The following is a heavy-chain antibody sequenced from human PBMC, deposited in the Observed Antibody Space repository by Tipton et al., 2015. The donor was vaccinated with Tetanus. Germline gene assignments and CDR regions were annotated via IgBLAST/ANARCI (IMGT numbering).Heavy chain of an antibody. V-gene: IGHV5-51*01. D-gene: IGHD6-6*01. Sequence: QLVQSGAELKKPGESLRISCEGSGYTFANFWIGWVRQMPGKGLEWMAMIFPGDSDTRYSQSFEGQVTISADKSINTAYLQWSSLTASATAVYYCARSAGRSSVDWHFDLWGRGTLVTVSS. CDR3: ARSAGRSSVDWHFDL. CDR2: IFPGDSDT. CDR1: GYTFANFW. J-gene: IGHJ2*01.